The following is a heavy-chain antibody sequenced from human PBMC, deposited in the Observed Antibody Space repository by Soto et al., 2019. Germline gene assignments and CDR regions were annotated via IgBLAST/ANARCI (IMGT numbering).Heavy chain of an antibody. CDR1: GGTFSSYA. Sequence: QVQLVQSGAEVKKPGSSVKVSCKASGGTFSSYAISWVRQAPGQGLEWMGGIIPIFGTANYAQKFQGRVTITADKSTSPAYMELSSLRSEDTAVYYCARGKNYDGSGYYLYYFDYWGQGTLVTVSS. CDR3: ARGKNYDGSGYYLYYFDY. CDR2: IIPIFGTA. D-gene: IGHD3-22*01. J-gene: IGHJ4*02. V-gene: IGHV1-69*06.